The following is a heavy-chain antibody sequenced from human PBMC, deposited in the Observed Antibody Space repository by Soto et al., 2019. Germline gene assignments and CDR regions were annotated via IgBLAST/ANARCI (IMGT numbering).Heavy chain of an antibody. Sequence: ASVKVSCKASGYIFLTYGHSWVRQAPGQGLEWMGWISPYTGKTNYAQKFQGRLTMTTDTSTSTVYMELRSLRSDDTAVYYCVRDLDGSGSYYADYWGRGTLVTVSS. CDR1: GYIFLTYG. D-gene: IGHD3-10*01. CDR2: ISPYTGKT. J-gene: IGHJ4*02. V-gene: IGHV1-18*04. CDR3: VRDLDGSGSYYADY.